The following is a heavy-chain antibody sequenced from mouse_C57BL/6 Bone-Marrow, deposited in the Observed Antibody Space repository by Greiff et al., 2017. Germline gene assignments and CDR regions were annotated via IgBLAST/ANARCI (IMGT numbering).Heavy chain of an antibody. CDR1: GYTFTSYG. Sequence: VKLVESGAELARPGASVKLSCKASGYTFTSYGISWVKQRTGQGLEWIGEIYPRSGNTYYNEKFKGKATLTADKYSSTAYMELRSLTSEDSAVYFCSRGGIIYYYGSSLLYYYAMDYWGQGTSVTVSS. CDR2: IYPRSGNT. J-gene: IGHJ4*01. D-gene: IGHD1-1*01. V-gene: IGHV1-81*01. CDR3: SRGGIIYYYGSSLLYYYAMDY.